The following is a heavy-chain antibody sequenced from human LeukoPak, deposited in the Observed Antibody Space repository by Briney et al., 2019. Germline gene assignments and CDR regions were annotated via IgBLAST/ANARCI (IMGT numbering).Heavy chain of an antibody. Sequence: SETLSLTCTVSGGSISSSSYYWGWIRQPPGKGLEWIGSIYYSGSTYYNPSLKSRVTISVDTSKNQFSLKLSSVTAADTAVYYCARGGPFVVAIFDYWGQGTLVTVSS. CDR2: IYYSGST. D-gene: IGHD5-12*01. CDR1: GGSISSSSYY. CDR3: ARGGPFVVAIFDY. J-gene: IGHJ4*02. V-gene: IGHV4-39*01.